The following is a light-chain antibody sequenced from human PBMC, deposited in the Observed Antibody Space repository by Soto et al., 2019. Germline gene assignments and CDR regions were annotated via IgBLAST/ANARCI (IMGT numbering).Light chain of an antibody. CDR2: EVS. CDR3: NSYTSSTTVV. CDR1: SSDVGDYNY. J-gene: IGLJ2*01. V-gene: IGLV2-14*01. Sequence: QSALTQPASVSGFPGQSITISCTGTSSDVGDYNYVSWYQQHPGKAPKLMIYEVSNRPSGVSDRFSGSKSGNTASLTISGLQAEDEADYYCNSYTSSTTVVFGGGTKLTVL.